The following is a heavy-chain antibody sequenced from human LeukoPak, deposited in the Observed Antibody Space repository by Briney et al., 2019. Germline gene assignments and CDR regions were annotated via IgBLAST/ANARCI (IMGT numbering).Heavy chain of an antibody. V-gene: IGHV3-23*01. D-gene: IGHD2-2*01. Sequence: GGSLRLSCAASGFTFGTYAMSWVRQAPGKGLEWVSFISVSGDTTYYADSVKGRFTISRDNSKNTLYLQMNSLRAEDTAVYYCAKTFCSSPSCYSPDYWGQGTLVTVSP. J-gene: IGHJ4*02. CDR3: AKTFCSSPSCYSPDY. CDR2: ISVSGDTT. CDR1: GFTFGTYA.